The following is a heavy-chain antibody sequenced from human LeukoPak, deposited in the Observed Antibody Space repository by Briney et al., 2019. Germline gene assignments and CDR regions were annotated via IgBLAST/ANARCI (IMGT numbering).Heavy chain of an antibody. J-gene: IGHJ5*02. CDR3: ARDSYDSSGNWFDP. V-gene: IGHV4-4*07. Sequence: SETLSLTCTVSGGSISSYYWSWIRQPAGKGLEWIGRIYTSGSTNYNPSLKSRVTMSVDTSKNQFSLKLSSVTAADTAVYYCARDSYDSSGNWFDPWGQGTLVTVSS. CDR2: IYTSGST. CDR1: GGSISSYY. D-gene: IGHD3-22*01.